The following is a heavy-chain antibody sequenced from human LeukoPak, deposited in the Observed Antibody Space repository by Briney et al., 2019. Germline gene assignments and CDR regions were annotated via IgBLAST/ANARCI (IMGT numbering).Heavy chain of an antibody. CDR2: ISAYNGNT. CDR1: GYTFTSYG. D-gene: IGHD3-3*01. Sequence: ASVKVSCKASGYTFTSYGISWVRQAPGQGLEWMGWISAYNGNTNYAQKLQGRVTMTTDTSTSTAYMELRSLRSDDTAVYYCARDTIQTIFGVVTLYYGMDVWGQGTTVTVSS. CDR3: ARDTIQTIFGVVTLYYGMDV. V-gene: IGHV1-18*01. J-gene: IGHJ6*02.